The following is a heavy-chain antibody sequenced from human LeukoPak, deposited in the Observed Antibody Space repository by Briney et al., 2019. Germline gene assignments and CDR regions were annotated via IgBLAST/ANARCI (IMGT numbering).Heavy chain of an antibody. J-gene: IGHJ3*02. CDR2: ISNSGSNM. V-gene: IGHV3-11*04. D-gene: IGHD1-26*01. Sequence: PGGSLRLSCAASRFTFSDYYMSWIRQAPGKGLEWVSYISNSGSNMYYADSVKGRFTISRDNAKNSLYLQMNSLRAEDTAAYYCARRRGRRGRVGPTILKGSFDIWGQGTKVTVSS. CDR3: ARRRGRRGRVGPTILKGSFDI. CDR1: RFTFSDYY.